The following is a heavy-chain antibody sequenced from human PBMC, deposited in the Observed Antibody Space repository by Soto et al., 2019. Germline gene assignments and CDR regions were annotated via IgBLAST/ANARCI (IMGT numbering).Heavy chain of an antibody. J-gene: IGHJ4*02. CDR2: IYYSGST. Sequence: PSQTHPLSYTVSGGNISNYYWSWIRQPPGKGLEWIGYIYYSGSTSYNPSLKSRVTISLDTSKNQFSLKLNSVTAADTAVYYCARVGRGAAAGFDYWGQGTLVTVSS. V-gene: IGHV4-59*01. CDR1: GGNISNYY. D-gene: IGHD6-13*01. CDR3: ARVGRGAAAGFDY.